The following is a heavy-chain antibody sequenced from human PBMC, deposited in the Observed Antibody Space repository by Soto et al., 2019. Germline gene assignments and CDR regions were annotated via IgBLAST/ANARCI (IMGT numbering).Heavy chain of an antibody. V-gene: IGHV4-30-4*01. CDR2: IHDSGRT. CDR3: AKGPAGDKVDS. Sequence: PSETLSLTCSVSGGSISDGAYSWSWIRQPPGEGLEWIGHIHDSGRTYSNPSLNSRVTVSVDMSKNQFSLKVTSVTAADTAVYYCAKGPAGDKVDSWGRGILVTVSS. D-gene: IGHD7-27*01. CDR1: GGSISDGAYS. J-gene: IGHJ4*02.